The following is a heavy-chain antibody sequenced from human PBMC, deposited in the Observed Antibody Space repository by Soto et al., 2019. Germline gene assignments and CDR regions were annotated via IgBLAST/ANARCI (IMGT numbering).Heavy chain of an antibody. V-gene: IGHV1-46*01. Sequence: ASVKVSCKASGYTFTSYYMHLVRHAPGQGLEWMGIINPSGGSTSYAQKFQGRVTMTRDTSTSTVYMELSSLRSEDTAVYYCASGGLGSSWPDYYYYYGMDVWGQGTTVTVSS. CDR1: GYTFTSYY. D-gene: IGHD6-6*01. CDR2: INPSGGST. CDR3: ASGGLGSSWPDYYYYYGMDV. J-gene: IGHJ6*02.